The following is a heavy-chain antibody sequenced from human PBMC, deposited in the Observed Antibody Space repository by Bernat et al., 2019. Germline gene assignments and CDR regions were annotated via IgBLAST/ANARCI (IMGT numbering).Heavy chain of an antibody. D-gene: IGHD6-6*01. CDR2: IKQDGSEK. V-gene: IGHV3-7*03. J-gene: IGHJ4*02. CDR1: GFTFNSYW. CDR3: AKDIGDGYSSSNYFDY. Sequence: EVQLVESGGGLVQPGGSLRLSCAASGFTFNSYWMTWVRQAPGKGLEWVANIKQDGSEKYYVDSVKGRFTISRDNAKNSLYLQMNSLRDEDTALYYCAKDIGDGYSSSNYFDYWGQGTLVTVSS.